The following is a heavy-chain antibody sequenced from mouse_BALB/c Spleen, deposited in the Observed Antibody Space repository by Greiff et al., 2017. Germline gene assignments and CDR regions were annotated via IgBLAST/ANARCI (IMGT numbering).Heavy chain of an antibody. CDR3: ARGGGNDWYFDV. J-gene: IGHJ1*01. CDR2: ISSGGST. CDR1: GFTFSSYA. Sequence: EVKLMESGGGLVKPGGSLKLSCAASGFTFSSYAMSWVRQTPEKRLEWVASISSGGSTYYPDIVKGRFTISRDNARNILYLQMSSLRSEDTAMYYCARGGGNDWYFDVWGAGTTVTVSS. V-gene: IGHV5-6-5*01. D-gene: IGHD2-1*01.